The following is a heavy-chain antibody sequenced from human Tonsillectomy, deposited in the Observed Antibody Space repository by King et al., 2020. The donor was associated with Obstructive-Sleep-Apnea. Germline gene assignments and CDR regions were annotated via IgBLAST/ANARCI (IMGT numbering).Heavy chain of an antibody. Sequence: QLVQSGAEVKKPGSSVKVSCKASGGTFNSYGISWVRQAPGQGLEWMGRIIPILDVTNYAQKFQGRVTITADKFISTAYMELSSLRSEDTAVYYCARRGGDDFLTAYKQDGYLDLWGHGTLVTVSS. CDR3: ARRGGDDFLTAYKQDGYLDL. V-gene: IGHV1-69*09. J-gene: IGHJ2*01. CDR1: GGTFNSYG. D-gene: IGHD3-9*01. CDR2: IIPILDVT.